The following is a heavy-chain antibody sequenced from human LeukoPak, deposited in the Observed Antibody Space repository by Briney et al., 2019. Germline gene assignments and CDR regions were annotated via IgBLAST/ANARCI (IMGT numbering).Heavy chain of an antibody. V-gene: IGHV3-11*04. CDR3: AELGITMIGGV. CDR1: NFTFSDYA. J-gene: IGHJ6*04. CDR2: ISSSGSTI. Sequence: GGSLRLSCVGSNFTFSDYAMSWVRQAPGKGLEWVSYISSSGSTIYYADSVKGRFTISRDNAKNSLYLQMNSLRAEDTAVYYCAELGITMIGGVWGKGTTVTISS. D-gene: IGHD3-10*02.